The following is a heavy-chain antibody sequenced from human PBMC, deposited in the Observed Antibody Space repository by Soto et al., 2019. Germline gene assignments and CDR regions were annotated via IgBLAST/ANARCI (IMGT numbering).Heavy chain of an antibody. Sequence: WTWIRQTPGKGLEWIGEISHSGSINYNPSLMSRVTMSADTSKKQFSLRLSSVTAADTALYFCARGYESSRRYLPLLDYWGQGTLVTVSS. J-gene: IGHJ4*02. CDR2: ISHSGSI. CDR3: ARGYESSRRYLPLLDY. D-gene: IGHD3-22*01. V-gene: IGHV4-34*01.